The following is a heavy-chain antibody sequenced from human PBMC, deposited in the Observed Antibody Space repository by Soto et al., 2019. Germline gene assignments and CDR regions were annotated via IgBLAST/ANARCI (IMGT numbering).Heavy chain of an antibody. Sequence: QVHLVQSGAEVKKPGASVKVSCKGSGYGLNTYGITWVRQAPGQGLEWMAWISAHNGNTNYAQKLQGRVTVTRDTSTSTAYMELRSLRSDDTAVYYCARGRYGEYWGQGALFTVSS. J-gene: IGHJ4*02. CDR2: ISAHNGNT. V-gene: IGHV1-18*01. CDR1: GYGLNTYG. CDR3: ARGRYGEY. D-gene: IGHD3-10*01.